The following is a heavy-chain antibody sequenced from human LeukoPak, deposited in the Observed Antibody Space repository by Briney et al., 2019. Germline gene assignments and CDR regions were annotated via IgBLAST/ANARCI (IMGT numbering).Heavy chain of an antibody. CDR2: TNQEGSEK. J-gene: IGHJ4*02. CDR3: ARDTKWLDY. D-gene: IGHD5-12*01. V-gene: IGHV3-7*01. Sequence: GGSLRLSCAASGFTLSTYWMSWVRQAPGKGLEWVANTNQEGSEKYYVDSVKGRFTISKDNAKNALYLQMNSLRAEDTAVYYCARDTKWLDYWGQGTLVTVSS. CDR1: GFTLSTYW.